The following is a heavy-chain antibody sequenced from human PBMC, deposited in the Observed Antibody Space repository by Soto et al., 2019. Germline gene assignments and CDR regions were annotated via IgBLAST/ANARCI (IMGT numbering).Heavy chain of an antibody. CDR1: GYSSTSSY. Sequence: QVQLVQSGADVKKPGASVKVSCKASGYSSTSSYIHLVRQAPGQGLEWMGVINPSAGSTNYAQKFQGRITMTRDTSTSTVYMELSSLRSEDTAVYYCARVASRVVAAHRGQEFDIWGQGTLVTVSS. D-gene: IGHD2-15*01. CDR3: ARVASRVVAAHRGQEFDI. V-gene: IGHV1-46*01. CDR2: INPSAGST. J-gene: IGHJ3*02.